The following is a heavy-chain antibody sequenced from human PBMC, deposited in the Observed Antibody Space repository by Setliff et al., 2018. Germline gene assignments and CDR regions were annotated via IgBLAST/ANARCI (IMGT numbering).Heavy chain of an antibody. CDR3: AALDWGENFYNVDV. CDR1: GFNFNKYW. Sequence: HPGGSLRLSCTVYGFNFNKYWMYWVRQAPGKGLEWVSRINGDATIAHYADSVKGRFTIFRDNARNALYLQMVSLRGEDTGVYFCAALDWGENFYNVDVWGKGTTVTVSS. J-gene: IGHJ6*03. D-gene: IGHD7-27*01. V-gene: IGHV3-74*01. CDR2: INGDATIA.